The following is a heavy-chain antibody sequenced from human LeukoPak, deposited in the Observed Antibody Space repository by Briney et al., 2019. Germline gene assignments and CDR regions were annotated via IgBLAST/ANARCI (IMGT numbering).Heavy chain of an antibody. CDR1: GVTFSNYW. CDR3: ARGPLRTDVY. V-gene: IGHV3-7*05. D-gene: IGHD2-8*01. CDR2: ISLDGSEK. J-gene: IGHJ4*02. Sequence: GASVRLSCAASGVTFSNYWMNWVRQAPGKGLEWVANISLDGSEKYYVDSVKGRFTISRDNAKNSLYLQMNSLRAEDTAVYYCARGPLRTDVYWGQGTLVTVSS.